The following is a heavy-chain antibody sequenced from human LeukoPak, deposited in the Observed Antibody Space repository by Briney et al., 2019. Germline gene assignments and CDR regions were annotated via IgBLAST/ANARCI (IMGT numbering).Heavy chain of an antibody. V-gene: IGHV3-23*01. CDR1: GFTFNSYA. D-gene: IGHD3-22*01. Sequence: GGSLRLSCAASGFTFNSYAMSWVRQAPGKGLEWVSTISGGDNNTYYADSVKGRFIISRDNSKNTLYLQMNSLRAEDTAVYYCARGLVYYYDSSGYYGFDIWGQGTMVTVSS. CDR2: ISGGDNNT. CDR3: ARGLVYYYDSSGYYGFDI. J-gene: IGHJ3*02.